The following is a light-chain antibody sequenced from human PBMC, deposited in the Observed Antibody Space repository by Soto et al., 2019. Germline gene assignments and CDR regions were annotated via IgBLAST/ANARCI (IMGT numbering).Light chain of an antibody. CDR2: DAS. J-gene: IGKJ3*01. CDR1: QSISSY. V-gene: IGKV3-11*01. CDR3: LQRSNWPLT. Sequence: EIVLTQSPATLSLSPGERATLSCRTSQSISSYLVWYQQKPGQPPRVLIYDASNRATGIPVRFGGSGSGTDFTLTISSLEPEDFAVYYCLQRSNWPLTFGPGTKIDIK.